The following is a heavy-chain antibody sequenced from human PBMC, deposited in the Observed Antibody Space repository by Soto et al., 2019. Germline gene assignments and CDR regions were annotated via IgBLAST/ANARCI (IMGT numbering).Heavy chain of an antibody. D-gene: IGHD2-2*01. CDR2: INAGNGNT. Sequence: ASVKVSCKASGYSFISYAIHWVRQAPGQRLEWMGWINAGNGNTKYSQKFQGRVTITRDTSANTAYMELSSLRSEDTAVYYCGRELVLPAETLSYFDYWGQGTLVTVSS. J-gene: IGHJ4*02. CDR3: GRELVLPAETLSYFDY. V-gene: IGHV1-3*01. CDR1: GYSFISYA.